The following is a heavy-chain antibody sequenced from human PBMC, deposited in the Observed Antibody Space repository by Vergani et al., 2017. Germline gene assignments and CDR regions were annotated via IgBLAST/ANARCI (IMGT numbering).Heavy chain of an antibody. J-gene: IGHJ4*02. Sequence: EVQLVESGGGLVKPGGSLRLSCAASGFTFSSYSMNWVRQAPGKGLEWVSGISWNSGSIGYADSVKGRFTISRDNAKNSLYLQMNSLRAEDTALYYCAKANDYGDETFDYWGQGTLVTVSS. CDR3: AKANDYGDETFDY. D-gene: IGHD4-17*01. CDR2: ISWNSGSI. CDR1: GFTFSSYS. V-gene: IGHV3-9*01.